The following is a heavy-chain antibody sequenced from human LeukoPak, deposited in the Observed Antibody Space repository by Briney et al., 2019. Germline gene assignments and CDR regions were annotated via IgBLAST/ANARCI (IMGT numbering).Heavy chain of an antibody. D-gene: IGHD5-24*01. Sequence: GGSLRLSCAASGFNFITAAMTWVRQAPGKGLEWVSLIGSSGGSSYYADSVKGRFTISRDNFNHTLSLQMNSLRVEDTAIYYCVKDIQLSTWGLGTMVTVSS. V-gene: IGHV3-23*01. CDR2: IGSSGGSS. J-gene: IGHJ3*01. CDR1: GFNFITAA. CDR3: VKDIQLST.